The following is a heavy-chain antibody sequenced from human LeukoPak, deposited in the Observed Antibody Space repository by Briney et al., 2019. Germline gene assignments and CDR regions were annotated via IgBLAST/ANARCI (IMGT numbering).Heavy chain of an antibody. V-gene: IGHV3-30*04. CDR2: ISYDGSNK. CDR3: ARDKYVTMARGYWVY. J-gene: IGHJ4*02. Sequence: GRSLGLSCAASGFTFSSYAMHWVRQAPGKGLEWVAVISYDGSNKYYADSVKGRFTISRDNSKNTLYLQMNSLRAEDTAVYYCARDKYVTMARGYWVYWGQGTLVTVSS. D-gene: IGHD3-10*01. CDR1: GFTFSSYA.